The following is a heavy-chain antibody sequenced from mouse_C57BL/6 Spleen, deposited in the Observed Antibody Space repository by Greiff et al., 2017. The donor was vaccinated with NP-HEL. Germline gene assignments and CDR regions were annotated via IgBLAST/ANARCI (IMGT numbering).Heavy chain of an antibody. CDR1: GYSITSGYY. CDR3: ARERADYYGSSYFDY. J-gene: IGHJ2*01. Sequence: EVQVVESGPGLVKPSQSLSLTCSVTGYSITSGYYWNWIRQFPGNKLEWMGYISYDGSNNYNPSLKNRISITRDTSKNQFFLKLNSVTTEDTATYYCARERADYYGSSYFDYWGQGTTLTVSS. D-gene: IGHD1-1*01. CDR2: ISYDGSN. V-gene: IGHV3-6*01.